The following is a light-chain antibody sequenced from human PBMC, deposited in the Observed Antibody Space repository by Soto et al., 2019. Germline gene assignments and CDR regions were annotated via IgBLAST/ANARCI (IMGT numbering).Light chain of an antibody. Sequence: PGDRATLSCRASQSVNSYLAWYQQKPGQAPRLLIYDASNRATGVPSRFSGSASGTDFTLTISSLEPEDFAVYYCQQRGSWPLTFGGGTKVEIK. J-gene: IGKJ4*01. CDR3: QQRGSWPLT. CDR1: QSVNSY. CDR2: DAS. V-gene: IGKV3-11*01.